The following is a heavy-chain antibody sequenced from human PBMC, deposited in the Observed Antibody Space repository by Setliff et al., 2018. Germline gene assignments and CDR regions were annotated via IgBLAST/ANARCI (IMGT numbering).Heavy chain of an antibody. CDR3: ARVRGYSSSSRDFYYHNMEV. J-gene: IGHJ6*03. CDR2: VHYSGNT. V-gene: IGHV4-39*01. D-gene: IGHD6-6*01. Sequence: WVRQSPGKGLEWVGNVHYSGNTYYKSSLQSRVSISADTSKSQFYLRLSSVTAADTGVYYCARVRGYSSSSRDFYYHNMEVWGKGTTVTVSS.